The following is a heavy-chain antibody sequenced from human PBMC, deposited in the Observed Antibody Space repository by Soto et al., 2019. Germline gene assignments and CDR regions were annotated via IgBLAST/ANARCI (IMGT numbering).Heavy chain of an antibody. V-gene: IGHV4-34*01. J-gene: IGHJ4*02. CDR1: GGSFSGYY. CDR3: ARGRIAVACRDFDY. CDR2: INHSGST. Sequence: PSETLSLTCAVYGGSFSGYYWSWIRQPPGKGLEWIGEINHSGSTNYNPSLKSRVTISVDTSKNQFSLKLSSVTAADTAVYYCARGRIAVACRDFDYWGQGTLVTVSS. D-gene: IGHD6-19*01.